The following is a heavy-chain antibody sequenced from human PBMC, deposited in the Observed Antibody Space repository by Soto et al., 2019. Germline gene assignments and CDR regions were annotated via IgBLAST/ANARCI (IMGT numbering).Heavy chain of an antibody. CDR1: GFTFSSYA. J-gene: IGHJ4*02. CDR3: AKRSSSSTFDY. V-gene: IGHV3-23*01. D-gene: IGHD6-6*01. Sequence: EVQLLESGGGLVQPGESPRLSCAASGFTFSSYAMSWVRQAPGKGLEWVSVISGSDDSTYYADSVKGRFTISRDNSKNTRYLQMNSLRAEDTAVYYCAKRSSSSTFDYWGQGTLVTVSS. CDR2: ISGSDDST.